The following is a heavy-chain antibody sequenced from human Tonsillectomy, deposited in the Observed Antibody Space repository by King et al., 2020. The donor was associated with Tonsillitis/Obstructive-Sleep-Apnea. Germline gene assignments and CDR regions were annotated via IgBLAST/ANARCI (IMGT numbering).Heavy chain of an antibody. J-gene: IGHJ6*02. D-gene: IGHD3-22*01. CDR2: MSGSGGST. CDR3: AKGEPLVYYYDRRGYPPGGYYYGMDV. CDR1: GFTFSSYA. V-gene: IGHV3-23*04. Sequence: VQLVESGGGLVQPGGSLRLSCAASGFTFSSYAMSWVRQAPGKGLEWVSAMSGSGGSTYYADSVKGRFTISRDNSKNTLYLQMNSLRAEDTAGYYFAKGEPLVYYYDRRGYPPGGYYYGMDVGGQGTTFTVS.